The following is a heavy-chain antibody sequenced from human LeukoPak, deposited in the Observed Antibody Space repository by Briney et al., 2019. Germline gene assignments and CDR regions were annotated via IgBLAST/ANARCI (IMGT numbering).Heavy chain of an antibody. J-gene: IGHJ4*02. CDR2: INSDGRST. V-gene: IGHV3-74*01. D-gene: IGHD3/OR15-3a*01. CDR3: ATSIFGIWTPYYFDY. Sequence: GGSLRLSCAASGFTFSSYWMHWVRQAPGKGLVWVSRINSDGRSTSYVDSVKGRFTVSRDKAKNTLYLQMNSLRAEDTAVYYCATSIFGIWTPYYFDYWGQGTLVTVSS. CDR1: GFTFSSYW.